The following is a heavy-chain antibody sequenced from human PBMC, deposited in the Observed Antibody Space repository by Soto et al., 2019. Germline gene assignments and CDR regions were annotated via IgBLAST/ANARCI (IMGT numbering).Heavy chain of an antibody. J-gene: IGHJ6*02. CDR1: GGSISSGGYY. CDR2: IYYSGST. CDR3: ARDQIPPYYSYYYGMDV. Sequence: QVQLQESGPGLVKPSQTLSLTCTVSGGSISSGGYYWSWIRQHPGKGLEWIGYIYYSGSTYYNPSLKSRVTISVDTSKNQFSLKLSSVTAADTAVYYCARDQIPPYYSYYYGMDVWCQGTTVTVSS. D-gene: IGHD2-21*01. V-gene: IGHV4-31*03.